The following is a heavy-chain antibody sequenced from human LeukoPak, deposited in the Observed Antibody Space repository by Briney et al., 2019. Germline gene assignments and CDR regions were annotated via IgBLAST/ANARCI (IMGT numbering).Heavy chain of an antibody. V-gene: IGHV1-2*02. Sequence: ASVKVSCKASGYTFTGFYMHWVRQAPGQGLEWMGWVNPDSGGTDYGQKFQGRVTMTRDTSISTAYMELSRLRSDDTAVYYCARGLYDFWSGYSQFDYWGQGTLVTVSS. J-gene: IGHJ4*02. D-gene: IGHD3-3*01. CDR3: ARGLYDFWSGYSQFDY. CDR2: VNPDSGGT. CDR1: GYTFTGFY.